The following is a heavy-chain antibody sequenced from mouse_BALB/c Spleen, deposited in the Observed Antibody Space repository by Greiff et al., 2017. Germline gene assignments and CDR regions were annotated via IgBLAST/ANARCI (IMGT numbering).Heavy chain of an antibody. CDR3: ASENDGYHFAY. V-gene: IGHV14-3*02. CDR1: GFNIKDTY. D-gene: IGHD2-3*01. CDR2: IDPANGNT. J-gene: IGHJ3*01. Sequence: EVQLQQSGAELVKPGASVKLSCTASGFNIKDTYMHWVKQRPEQGLEWIGRIDPANGNTKYDPKFQGKATITADTSSNTAYLQLSSLTSEDTAVYYCASENDGYHFAYWGQGTLVTVAA.